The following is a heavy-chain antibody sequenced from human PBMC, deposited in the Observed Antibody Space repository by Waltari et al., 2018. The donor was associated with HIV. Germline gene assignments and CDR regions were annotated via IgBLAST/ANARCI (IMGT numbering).Heavy chain of an antibody. J-gene: IGHJ4*02. CDR3: ARPVWGNYFDY. CDR1: GGSISSSSYY. CDR2: IYYSGST. Sequence: QLQLQESGPGLVKPSETLSLTCTVSGGSISSSSYYWGWIRQPPGKGLECIGSIYYSGSTYYNPSLKSRVTISVDTSKNQFSLKLSSVTAADTAVYYCARPVWGNYFDYWGQGTLVTVSS. D-gene: IGHD3-16*01. V-gene: IGHV4-39*01.